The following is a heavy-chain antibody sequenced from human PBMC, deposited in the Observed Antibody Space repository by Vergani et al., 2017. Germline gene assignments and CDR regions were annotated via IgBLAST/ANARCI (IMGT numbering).Heavy chain of an antibody. V-gene: IGHV1-18*01. CDR2: ISAYNGNT. J-gene: IGHJ4*02. CDR3: ARDFVYCSGGSCYSGVFDY. CDR1: GYTFTSYG. Sequence: QVQLVQSGAEVKKPGASVKVSCKASGYTFTSYGISWVRQAPGQGLEWMGWISAYNGNTNYAQKLQGRVTMTTDTATSTAYMELRSRRSDDTAVYYCARDFVYCSGGSCYSGVFDYWGQGTLVTVSS. D-gene: IGHD2-15*01.